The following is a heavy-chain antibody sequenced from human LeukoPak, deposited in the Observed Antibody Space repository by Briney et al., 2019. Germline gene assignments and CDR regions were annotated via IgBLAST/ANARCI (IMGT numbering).Heavy chain of an antibody. Sequence: GGSLRLSCAASGFTFSNYWMSWVRQAPGKGLEWVANIKQDGSEKYYVDSVKGRFTISRDNAKNSLYLQMNSLRAEDTAGYYCAREGRDQYDGSGTLAEDLQHWGQGTLVTVSS. V-gene: IGHV3-7*01. D-gene: IGHD3-10*01. CDR2: IKQDGSEK. J-gene: IGHJ1*01. CDR3: AREGRDQYDGSGTLAEDLQH. CDR1: GFTFSNYW.